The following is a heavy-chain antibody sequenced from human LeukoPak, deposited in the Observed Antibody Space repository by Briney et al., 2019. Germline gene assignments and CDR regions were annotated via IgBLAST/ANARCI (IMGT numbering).Heavy chain of an antibody. V-gene: IGHV4-30-2*01. CDR1: GGSISSGGYS. CDR3: ARVMGYGMDV. CDR2: IYHSGST. Sequence: SETLSLTCAVSGGSISSGGYSWSWIRQPPGKGLEWIGYIYHSGSTYYNPSLKSRVTISVDRSKNQFSLKLSSVTAADTAVYYCARVMGYGMDVWGQGTTVTVSS. J-gene: IGHJ6*02. D-gene: IGHD2-8*01.